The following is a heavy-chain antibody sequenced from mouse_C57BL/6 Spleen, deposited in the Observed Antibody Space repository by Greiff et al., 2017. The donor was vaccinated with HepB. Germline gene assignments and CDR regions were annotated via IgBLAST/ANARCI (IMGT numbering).Heavy chain of an antibody. CDR3: ARTGYYGSLDY. CDR2: INPNNGGT. J-gene: IGHJ2*01. V-gene: IGHV1-26*01. D-gene: IGHD1-1*01. CDR1: GYTFTDYY. Sequence: VQLQQSGPELVKPGASVKISCKASGYTFTDYYMNWVKQSHGKSLEWIGDINPNNGGTSYNQKFKGKATLTVDKSSSTAYMELRSLTSEDSAVYYCARTGYYGSLDYWGQGTTLTVSS.